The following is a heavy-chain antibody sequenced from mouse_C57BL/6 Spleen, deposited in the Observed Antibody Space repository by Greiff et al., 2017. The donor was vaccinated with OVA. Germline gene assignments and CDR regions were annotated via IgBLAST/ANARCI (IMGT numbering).Heavy chain of an antibody. CDR2: LRSKSTNYAT. CDR1: GFSFNTYA. Sequence: GGGLVQPKGSLNLSCAASGFSFNTYAMHWVRQAPGKGLEWVSRLRSKSTNYATYYADSVKDRFTISRDDSESMLYLQMNNLKTDDTARYYCVRHDSSGYFDYWGQGTTLTVSS. J-gene: IGHJ2*01. V-gene: IGHV10-1*01. CDR3: VRHDSSGYFDY. D-gene: IGHD3-2*02.